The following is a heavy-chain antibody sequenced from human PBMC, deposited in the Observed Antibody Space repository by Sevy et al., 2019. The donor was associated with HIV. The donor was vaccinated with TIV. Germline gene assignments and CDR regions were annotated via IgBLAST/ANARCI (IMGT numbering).Heavy chain of an antibody. CDR3: ARGYYDSSGFPRDAFDI. CDR1: GYTFTTYG. D-gene: IGHD3-22*01. Sequence: ASVKVSCKASGYTFTTYGITWVRQAPGQGLEWMGWISAYNGNTNYAQKLQGRVTMTPDTSTSKAYMELRSLRSDDTAVYYSARGYYDSSGFPRDAFDIWGQGTMVTVSS. CDR2: ISAYNGNT. V-gene: IGHV1-18*01. J-gene: IGHJ3*02.